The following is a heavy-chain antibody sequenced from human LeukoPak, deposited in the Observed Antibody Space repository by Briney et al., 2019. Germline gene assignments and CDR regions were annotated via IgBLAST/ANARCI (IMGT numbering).Heavy chain of an antibody. D-gene: IGHD2-2*02. V-gene: IGHV4-30-4*08. CDR1: GGSISSGDYY. CDR3: ARGTKWVPAAIHYFDY. J-gene: IGHJ4*02. Sequence: SQTLSLTCTVSGGSISSGDYYWSWIRQPPGKGLEWIGYIYYSGSTYYNPSLKSRVTISVDTSKNQFSLKLSSVTAADTAVYYCARGTKWVPAAIHYFDYWGQGTLVTVSS. CDR2: IYYSGST.